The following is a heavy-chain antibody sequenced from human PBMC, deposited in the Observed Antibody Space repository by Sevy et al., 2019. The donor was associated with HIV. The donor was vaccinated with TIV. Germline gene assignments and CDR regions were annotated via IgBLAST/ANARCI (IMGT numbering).Heavy chain of an antibody. CDR1: GFSVSSHA. D-gene: IGHD6-19*01. J-gene: IGHJ4*02. V-gene: IGHV3-30*04. CDR3: TRDAGYSVGWYPSNY. CDR2: LSYDGGAQ. Sequence: GGSLRLSCAASGFSVSSHAMHWVRQAPGKGLEWVALLSYDGGAQYYADSVKGRFPISRDNSKNILYLQMNSLRPADTALYYCTRDAGYSVGWYPSNYWGQGTLVTVSS.